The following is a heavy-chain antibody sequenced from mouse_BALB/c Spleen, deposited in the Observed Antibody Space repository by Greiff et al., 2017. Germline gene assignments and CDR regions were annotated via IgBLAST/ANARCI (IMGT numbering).Heavy chain of an antibody. CDR1: GYTFTEYI. CDR3: AGHEDGYDRGYYAMDY. D-gene: IGHD2-2*01. Sequence: QVHVKQSGAELVKPGASVKLSCKASGYTFTEYIIHWVKQRSGQGLEWIGWFYPGSGSIKYNEKFKDKATLTADKSSSTVYMELSRLTSEDSAVYFCAGHEDGYDRGYYAMDYWGQGTSVTVSS. CDR2: FYPGSGSI. J-gene: IGHJ4*01. V-gene: IGHV1-62-2*01.